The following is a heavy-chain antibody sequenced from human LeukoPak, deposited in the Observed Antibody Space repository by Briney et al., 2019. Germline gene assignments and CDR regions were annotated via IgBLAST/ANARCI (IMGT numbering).Heavy chain of an antibody. V-gene: IGHV4-59*01. CDR3: ARVAAGGNYFDY. CDR2: IYYSGST. CDR1: GGSISSYY. Sequence: PSETLSLTCAVSGGSISSYYWSWIRQPPGKGLEWIGYIYYSGSTNYNPSLKSRDTISVDTSKNQFSLKLSSVTAADTAVYYCARVAAGGNYFDYWGQGTLVTVSS. J-gene: IGHJ4*02. D-gene: IGHD6-13*01.